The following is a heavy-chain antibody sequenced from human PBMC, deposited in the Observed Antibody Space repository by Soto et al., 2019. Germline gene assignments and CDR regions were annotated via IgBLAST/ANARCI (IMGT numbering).Heavy chain of an antibody. Sequence: GSVKVSFKASGYPFTSYYVHWVRQAPGQGLEWMGIINPSGGSTSYAQKFQGRVTMTRDTSTSTVYMELSSLRSEDTAVYYCARVPYYDYVWEYWGQGTMVTVSS. J-gene: IGHJ4*02. V-gene: IGHV1-46*01. D-gene: IGHD3-16*01. CDR3: ARVPYYDYVWEY. CDR1: GYPFTSYY. CDR2: INPSGGST.